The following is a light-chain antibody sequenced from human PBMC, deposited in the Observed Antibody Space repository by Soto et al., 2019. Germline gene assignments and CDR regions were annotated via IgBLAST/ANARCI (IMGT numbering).Light chain of an antibody. CDR1: QSVSGN. CDR2: GAS. CDR3: QQYNNWFSIT. Sequence: EIVMTQSPATLSVSPGERATLSCRASQSVSGNLAWYQQKPGQAPRLLIYGASTRANGIPARFSGSGSGTEFTLPISSLQSEDFAVYYWQQYNNWFSITFGQGTRLEIK. J-gene: IGKJ5*01. V-gene: IGKV3-15*01.